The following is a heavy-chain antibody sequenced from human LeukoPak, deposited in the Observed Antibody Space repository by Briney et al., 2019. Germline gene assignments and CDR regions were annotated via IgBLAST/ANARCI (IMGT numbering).Heavy chain of an antibody. J-gene: IGHJ3*02. V-gene: IGHV4-59*01. CDR1: GGSISSYY. CDR2: IYYSWST. Sequence: SETLSLTCTVSGGSISSYYWSWIRQPPGKGLEWIGYIYYSWSTNYNPSLKSRVTISVDTSKNQFSLKLSSVTAADTAVYYCARVGYYDSSGYHDAFDIWGQGTMVTVSS. CDR3: ARVGYYDSSGYHDAFDI. D-gene: IGHD3-22*01.